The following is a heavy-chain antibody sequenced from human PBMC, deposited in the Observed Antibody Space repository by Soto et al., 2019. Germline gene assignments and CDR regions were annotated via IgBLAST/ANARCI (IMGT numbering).Heavy chain of an antibody. D-gene: IGHD6-6*01. CDR1: GGSISSGDYY. V-gene: IGHV4-30-4*01. CDR3: AAARREVGVALDY. Sequence: QVQLQESGPGLVKPSQTLSLTCTVSGGSISSGDYYWSCIRQPPGKGLEWIGYIYYSGSTYYNPSLKSRVTISVDTSKNQFSLKLSSVTAADTAVYYCAAARREVGVALDYWGQGTLVTVSS. CDR2: IYYSGST. J-gene: IGHJ4*02.